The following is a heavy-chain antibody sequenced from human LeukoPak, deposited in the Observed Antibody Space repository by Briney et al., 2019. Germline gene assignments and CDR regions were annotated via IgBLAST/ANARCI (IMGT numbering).Heavy chain of an antibody. CDR3: ARRVVDTAITWANWFDP. Sequence: SETLSLTCTVSGGSISNNYWSWIRQPPGKGLEWLGNIYYSGSTNYNPSLKSRVTISVDTSKNQFSLKLTSVTAADTAVYYCARRVVDTAITWANWFDPWGQGTLVTVSS. J-gene: IGHJ5*02. V-gene: IGHV4-59*08. CDR1: GGSISNNY. D-gene: IGHD5-18*01. CDR2: IYYSGST.